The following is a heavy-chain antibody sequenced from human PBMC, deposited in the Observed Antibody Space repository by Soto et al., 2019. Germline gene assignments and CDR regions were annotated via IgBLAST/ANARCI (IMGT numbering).Heavy chain of an antibody. CDR2: IYYSGST. J-gene: IGHJ3*02. CDR1: GYSISSSNW. CDR3: ARTRCDILTGHSFDI. V-gene: IGHV4-28*01. Sequence: QVQLQESGPGLVKPSDTLSLTCAVSGYSISSSNWWGWIRQPPGKGLEWIGYIYYSGSTYYNPSLKSRVTRSVDTSKNQFSLKLSSVTAVDTAVYYCARTRCDILTGHSFDIWGQGTMVTVSS. D-gene: IGHD3-9*01.